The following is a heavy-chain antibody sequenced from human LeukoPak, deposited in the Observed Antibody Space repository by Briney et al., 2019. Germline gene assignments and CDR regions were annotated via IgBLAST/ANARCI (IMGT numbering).Heavy chain of an antibody. CDR3: AKGSSSSRPYYFDF. Sequence: GGSLRLSCAASGFTFSSFALSWVRQAPGKGLEWVSAITNSGGDTYTADSVKGRFTISRDNSRNTLYLQMNSLSAEDTAVYYCAKGSSSSRPYYFDFWGQGTLVTVSS. CDR1: GFTFSSFA. D-gene: IGHD6-13*01. V-gene: IGHV3-23*01. J-gene: IGHJ4*02. CDR2: ITNSGGDT.